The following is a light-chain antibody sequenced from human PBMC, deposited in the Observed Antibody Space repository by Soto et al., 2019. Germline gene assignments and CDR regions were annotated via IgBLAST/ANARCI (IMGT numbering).Light chain of an antibody. CDR2: AAS. J-gene: IGKJ1*01. CDR3: QQSYSTLRT. CDR1: QSISSY. Sequence: DIQMTQSPSYLSASVGDRVTSTCRASQSISSYLNWYQQKPGKAPKLLIYAASSLQSGVPSRFSGSGSGTDFTLTISSLQPEDFATYYCQQSYSTLRTVGQGTKVDIK. V-gene: IGKV1-39*01.